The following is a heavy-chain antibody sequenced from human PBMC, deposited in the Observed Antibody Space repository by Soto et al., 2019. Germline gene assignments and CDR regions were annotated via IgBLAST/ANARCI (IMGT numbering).Heavy chain of an antibody. CDR3: GREVAWAGFDP. Sequence: ASVKVSCKASGYTFTSYDINWVRQATGQGLEWRGWMNPNRGNTGYAQKVQGRVTMTRNASISTAYMELSSLRSEDTAVYYCGREVAWAGFDPWGQGTLVTVSA. CDR1: GYTFTSYD. CDR2: MNPNRGNT. V-gene: IGHV1-8*01. D-gene: IGHD2-15*01. J-gene: IGHJ5*02.